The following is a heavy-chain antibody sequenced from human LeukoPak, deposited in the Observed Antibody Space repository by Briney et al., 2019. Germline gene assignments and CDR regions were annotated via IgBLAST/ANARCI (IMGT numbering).Heavy chain of an antibody. Sequence: PGGSLRFSCAASGFPFTSHWLSWFRQSPGRGLEWVAHINSDGSEKNYVDSVKGRFTISRDNARNSLYLQMNSLRAEDTAVYYCARTRGVSSSWYHPPYWGQGTLVTVSS. V-gene: IGHV3-7*03. CDR1: GFPFTSHW. J-gene: IGHJ4*02. CDR3: ARTRGVSSSWYHPPY. D-gene: IGHD6-13*01. CDR2: INSDGSEK.